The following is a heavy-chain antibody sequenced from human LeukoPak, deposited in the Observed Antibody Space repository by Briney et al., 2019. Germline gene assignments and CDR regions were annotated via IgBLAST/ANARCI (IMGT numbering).Heavy chain of an antibody. CDR3: AKGGAGDNIVATIVGTDY. Sequence: GGSPRLSCAASGFTFSSYAMSWVRQAPGKGMEWVSAISGSGGSTYYADSVKGRFTISRDNSKNTLYLEMNSLRAEDTAVYSFAKGGAGDNIVATIVGTDYWGQGTLVTVSS. CDR2: ISGSGGST. D-gene: IGHD5-12*01. V-gene: IGHV3-23*01. CDR1: GFTFSSYA. J-gene: IGHJ4*02.